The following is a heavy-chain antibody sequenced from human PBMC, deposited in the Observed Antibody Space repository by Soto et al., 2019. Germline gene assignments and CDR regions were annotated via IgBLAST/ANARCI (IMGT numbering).Heavy chain of an antibody. V-gene: IGHV3-74*01. Sequence: GALRLSGAASGFTXSGDWRHWVRQAAGKVLVWVSRINMDGSSTNYADSVKGRFTISRDNAKNTLYLQMNSLRVDDTAVYYCARGPRGLYHHDYWGQGALVTVSS. CDR1: GFTXSGDW. J-gene: IGHJ4*02. CDR2: INMDGSST. CDR3: ARGPRGLYHHDY. D-gene: IGHD2-2*01.